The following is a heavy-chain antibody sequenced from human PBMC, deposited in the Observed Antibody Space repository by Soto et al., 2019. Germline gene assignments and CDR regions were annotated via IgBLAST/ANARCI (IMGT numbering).Heavy chain of an antibody. CDR3: ARHNNPYYFYYGMDV. CDR1: GYSFTTYW. Sequence: GESLKISCKGSGYSFTTYWIGWVRQMPGKGLEWMGIMYPGDSDTRYSPSFQGQVTFSVDKSISTAYLKWSSLKASDTSLYYCARHNNPYYFYYGMDVWGQGTTVTVSS. V-gene: IGHV5-51*01. J-gene: IGHJ6*02. CDR2: MYPGDSDT.